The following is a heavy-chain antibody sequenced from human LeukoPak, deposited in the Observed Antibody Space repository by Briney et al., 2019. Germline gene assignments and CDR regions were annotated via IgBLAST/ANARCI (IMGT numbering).Heavy chain of an antibody. CDR2: ISGSGGTT. V-gene: IGHV3-23*01. CDR1: GFTFSNYA. CDR3: ARTSNDFWGGYYGGYFDY. J-gene: IGHJ4*02. Sequence: PGGSLRLSCAASGFTFSNYAMSWVRQAPGKGLEWVSVISGSGGTTYYANSVRGRFTISRDNSKNTLYLQMNSLRAEDTAVYYCARTSNDFWGGYYGGYFDYWGEGTLVSVSS. D-gene: IGHD3-3*01.